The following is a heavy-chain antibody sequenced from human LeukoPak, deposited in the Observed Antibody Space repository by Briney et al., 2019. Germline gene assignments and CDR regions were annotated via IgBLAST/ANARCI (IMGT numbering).Heavy chain of an antibody. Sequence: GASVKVSCKASGYTFTGYYMHWVRQAPGQGLEWMGWINPNSGGTNYAQKFQGRVTMTRDTSISTAYMELSRLRSDDTAVYYCARDRRSIRGGWPVDYWGQGTLVTVSS. J-gene: IGHJ4*02. CDR1: GYTFTGYY. D-gene: IGHD2-15*01. V-gene: IGHV1-2*02. CDR3: ARDRRSIRGGWPVDY. CDR2: INPNSGGT.